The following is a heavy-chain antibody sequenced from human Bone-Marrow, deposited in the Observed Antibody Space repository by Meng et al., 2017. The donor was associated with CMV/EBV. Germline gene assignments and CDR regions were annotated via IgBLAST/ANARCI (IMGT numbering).Heavy chain of an antibody. J-gene: IGHJ6*01. CDR1: GYTFTSYG. D-gene: IGHD3-9*01. Sequence: ASVKVSCKASGYTFTSYGISWVRQAPGQGLEWMGWISAYKGNTNYAQKLQGRVTMTTDTSTSTAYMELRSLRSDDTAVYYCATLRYFDWPQQNYGMDVWGQGNTVTVDS. CDR3: ATLRYFDWPQQNYGMDV. CDR2: ISAYKGNT. V-gene: IGHV1-18*01.